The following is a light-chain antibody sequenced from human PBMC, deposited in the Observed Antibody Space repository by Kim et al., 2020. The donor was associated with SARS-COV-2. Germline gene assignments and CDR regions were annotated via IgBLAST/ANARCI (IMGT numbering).Light chain of an antibody. V-gene: IGLV3-19*01. J-gene: IGLJ2*01. Sequence: ALGQTVTFTCQEYSLRNYYASWYHQKPGPAPVLVIYGKNNRPSGIPDRFSGSSSGNTASLTITGAQAEDEADYYCNSRDSSGNHVVFGGGTQLTVL. CDR2: GKN. CDR3: NSRDSSGNHVV. CDR1: SLRNYY.